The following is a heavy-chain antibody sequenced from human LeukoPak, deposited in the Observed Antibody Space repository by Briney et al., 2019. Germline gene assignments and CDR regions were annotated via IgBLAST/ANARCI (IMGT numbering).Heavy chain of an antibody. CDR3: ARGRIAAADTEGDAFDI. Sequence: PGGSLRLSCAASGFTFSSYAMHWVRQAPGKGLEWVAVISYDGSNKYYADSVKGRFTISRDNSKNTLYLQMNSLRAEDTAVYYCARGRIAAADTEGDAFDIWGQGTMVTVSS. V-gene: IGHV3-30-3*01. CDR2: ISYDGSNK. D-gene: IGHD6-13*01. CDR1: GFTFSSYA. J-gene: IGHJ3*02.